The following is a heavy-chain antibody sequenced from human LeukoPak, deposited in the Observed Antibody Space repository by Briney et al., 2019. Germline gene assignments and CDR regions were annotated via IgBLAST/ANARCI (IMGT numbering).Heavy chain of an antibody. D-gene: IGHD2-15*01. J-gene: IGHJ6*02. CDR1: GFPFSSYA. V-gene: IGHV3-64D*09. CDR3: VCGYSFGPYGMDV. Sequence: GGSLRLSCSASGFPFSSYAMRWVRQAPGKGLEYVSAISDSGGSTYYADSVKGRFTISRDNSKNTLYLQMSSLRAEDTAVYFCVCGYSFGPYGMDVWGQGTTVTVSS. CDR2: ISDSGGST.